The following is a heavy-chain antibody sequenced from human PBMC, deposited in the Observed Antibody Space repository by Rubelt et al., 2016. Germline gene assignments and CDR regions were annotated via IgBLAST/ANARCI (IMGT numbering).Heavy chain of an antibody. CDR1: GGSISSGGYY. V-gene: IGHV4-61*08. J-gene: IGHJ5*02. Sequence: QVQLQESGPGLVKPSQTLSLTCTVSGGSISSGGYYWTWIRQPPGKGLEWIGEINRSGSTKYNPSLKSRVTISVDTSKNQVSLELSSLTAADTAVYYCARVSGLRALNWFDPWGQGTLVTVSS. CDR3: ARVSGLRALNWFDP. D-gene: IGHD4-17*01. CDR2: INRSGST.